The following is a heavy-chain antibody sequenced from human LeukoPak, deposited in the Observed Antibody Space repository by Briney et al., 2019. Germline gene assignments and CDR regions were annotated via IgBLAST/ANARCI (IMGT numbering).Heavy chain of an antibody. V-gene: IGHV3-23*01. CDR3: AKHLDYYGSGSFDY. D-gene: IGHD3-10*01. CDR2: ISGSSGST. Sequence: GGSLRLSCAASGFTFSSYAMSWVRQAPGKGLEWVSAISGSSGSTYYAHSVKGRFTNSRDNSKNTLYLQMNSLRAEDTAVYYCAKHLDYYGSGSFDYWGQGTLVTVSS. J-gene: IGHJ4*02. CDR1: GFTFSSYA.